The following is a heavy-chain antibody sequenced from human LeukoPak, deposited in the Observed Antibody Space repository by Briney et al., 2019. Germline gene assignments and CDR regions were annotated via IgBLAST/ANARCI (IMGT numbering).Heavy chain of an antibody. Sequence: GGSLRLSCAASGFTFSSYWMHWVRQAPGKGLVWVSRINSDGSSTNYADSVKGRFTISRDNTKNTLYLQMNSLRAEDTAVYYCARAGKTGAAAFDIWGQGTMVTVSS. V-gene: IGHV3-74*01. CDR2: INSDGSST. J-gene: IGHJ3*02. D-gene: IGHD3-10*01. CDR1: GFTFSSYW. CDR3: ARAGKTGAAAFDI.